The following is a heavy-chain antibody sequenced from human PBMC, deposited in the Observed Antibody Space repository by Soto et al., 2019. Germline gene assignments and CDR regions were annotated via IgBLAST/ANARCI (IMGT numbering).Heavy chain of an antibody. D-gene: IGHD3-3*01. CDR1: GFTFSSYA. V-gene: IGHV3-23*01. CDR2: ISGSGGST. Sequence: EVQLLESGGGLVQPGGSLRLSCAASGFTFSSYAMSWVRQAPGKGLEWVSAISGSGGSTYYADSVKGRFTISRDNSKNTMYLQMNSLRAEDKAVYYCAKESYASDDFLSGYYPCLGPVDYWGQGTLVTVCS. CDR3: AKESYASDDFLSGYYPCLGPVDY. J-gene: IGHJ4*02.